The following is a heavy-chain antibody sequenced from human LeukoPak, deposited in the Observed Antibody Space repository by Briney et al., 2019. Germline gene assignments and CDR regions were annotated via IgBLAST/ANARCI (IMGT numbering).Heavy chain of an antibody. D-gene: IGHD5-12*01. CDR1: GFTFDAYG. J-gene: IGHJ5*02. Sequence: GGSLRLSCAASGFTFDAYGLSWVRQAPGKGLEWVSGINWNDGSTDYADSVKGRFTISRDKAKNSLYLQMNSLRAEDTALYYCARDGDSGYDSFDWFDPWGQGTLVTVSS. V-gene: IGHV3-20*04. CDR2: INWNDGST. CDR3: ARDGDSGYDSFDWFDP.